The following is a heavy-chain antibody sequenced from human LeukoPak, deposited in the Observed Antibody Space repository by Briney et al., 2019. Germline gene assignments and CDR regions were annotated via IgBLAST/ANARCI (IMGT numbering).Heavy chain of an antibody. D-gene: IGHD2-15*01. V-gene: IGHV1-8*01. CDR1: GYTFTSYD. CDR3: ARRVVATRFDY. Sequence: ASVKVSCKASGYTFTSYDINWVRQAPGQGLEWMGWMNPNSGNTGYAQKFQGRVTMTRNTSVSTAYMELSRLRSEDTAVYYCARRVVATRFDYWGQGTLVTVSS. J-gene: IGHJ4*02. CDR2: MNPNSGNT.